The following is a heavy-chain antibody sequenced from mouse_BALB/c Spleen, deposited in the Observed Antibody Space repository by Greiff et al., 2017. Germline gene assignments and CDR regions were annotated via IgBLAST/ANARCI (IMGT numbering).Heavy chain of an antibody. J-gene: IGHJ4*01. CDR2: ISNLAYSI. D-gene: IGHD1-3*01. CDR1: GFTFSDYG. V-gene: IGHV5-15*02. CDR3: ARGAKYYAMDY. Sequence: DVMLVESGGGLVQPGGSRKLSCAASGFTFSDYGMAWVRQAPGKGPEWVAFISNLAYSIYYADTVTGRFTISRENAKNTLYLEMSSLRSEDTAMYYCARGAKYYAMDYWGQGTSVTVSS.